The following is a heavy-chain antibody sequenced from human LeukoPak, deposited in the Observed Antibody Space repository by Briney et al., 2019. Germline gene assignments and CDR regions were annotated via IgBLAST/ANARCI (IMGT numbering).Heavy chain of an antibody. J-gene: IGHJ6*03. CDR1: GGSISSGYY. V-gene: IGHV4-38-2*02. CDR2: IYHSGST. D-gene: IGHD2-21*01. CDR3: ALGWYYYMDV. Sequence: SETLSLTCTVSGGSISSGYYWGWIRQPPGKGLEWIGSIYHSGSTYYNPSLKSRVTISVDTSKNQFSLKLSSVTAADTAVYYCALGWYYYMDVWGKGTTVTVSS.